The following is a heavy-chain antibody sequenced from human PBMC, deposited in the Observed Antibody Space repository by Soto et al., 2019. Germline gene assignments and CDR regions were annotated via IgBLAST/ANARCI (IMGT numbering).Heavy chain of an antibody. CDR2: ISYDGSNK. V-gene: IGHV3-30*03. CDR1: GFPFSTYG. D-gene: IGHD3-10*01. J-gene: IGHJ4*02. CDR3: VGGQYDFDY. Sequence: QVQLVESGGGVVQPGRSLRLSCAASGFPFSTYGMHWVREGPGKGLEWVAVISYDGSNKYYADSVKGRFTISRDNSKNTPYLQMNSLRPEDTGLYYSVGGQYDFDYRGQGTLVTVSS.